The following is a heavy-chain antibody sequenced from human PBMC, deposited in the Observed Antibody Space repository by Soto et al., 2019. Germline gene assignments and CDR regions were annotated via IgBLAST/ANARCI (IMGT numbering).Heavy chain of an antibody. D-gene: IGHD3-22*01. V-gene: IGHV5-51*01. J-gene: IGHJ3*02. Sequence: GESLKISCKGSGYSFTSYWIGWVRQMPGKGLEWMGIIYPGDSDTRYSPSFQGQVTISADKSISTAYLQWSSLKASDTAMYYCARPSFLYYYDSSGSSRRGAFDIWRQGTMVTVSS. CDR3: ARPSFLYYYDSSGSSRRGAFDI. CDR2: IYPGDSDT. CDR1: GYSFTSYW.